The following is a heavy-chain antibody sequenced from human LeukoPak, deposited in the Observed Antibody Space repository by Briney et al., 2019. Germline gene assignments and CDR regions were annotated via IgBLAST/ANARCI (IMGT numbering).Heavy chain of an antibody. J-gene: IGHJ4*02. CDR3: ARDAISSGWSDY. CDR2: ISYDGSNK. Sequence: GGSLRLSCAASGFTFSSYAMHWGRQAPGKGLEWVAVISYDGSNKYYADSVKGRFTISRDNSKNTLYLQMNSLRAEDTAVYYCARDAISSGWSDYWGQGTLVTVSS. CDR1: GFTFSSYA. D-gene: IGHD6-19*01. V-gene: IGHV3-30-3*01.